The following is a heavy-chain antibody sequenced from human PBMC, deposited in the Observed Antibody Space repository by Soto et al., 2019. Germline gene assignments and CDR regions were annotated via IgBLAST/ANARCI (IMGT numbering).Heavy chain of an antibody. J-gene: IGHJ4*02. V-gene: IGHV3-15*01. CDR3: TTDVTGAYGGDY. Sequence: EVQLVESGGNLVNPGGSLRLSCVTSGLTFSGAWLSWVRQAPGKGLEWVGRIKGKVDGGATDYAAPVKGRFVISRDYSKDTLYLQINSLKTEDTAVYFCTTDVTGAYGGDYWGQGTLVTVSS. D-gene: IGHD3-16*01. CDR1: GLTFSGAW. CDR2: IKGKVDGGAT.